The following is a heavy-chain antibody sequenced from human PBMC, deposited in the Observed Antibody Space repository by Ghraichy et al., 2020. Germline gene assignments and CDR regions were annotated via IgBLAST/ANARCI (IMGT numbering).Heavy chain of an antibody. CDR3: ARKGGSCGRDCFLDFDR. D-gene: IGHD2-21*02. J-gene: IGHJ2*01. Sequence: LTCVASGFTFTSYSMNWVRQAPGKGLEWVSYIDNAKRATIYYAGSVRGRFTISRDNGRNSVYLQMNSLREEDTAGYYCARKGGSCGRDCFLDFDRWGRGTLVTVSS. CDR2: IDNAKRATI. CDR1: GFTFTSYS. V-gene: IGHV3-48*02.